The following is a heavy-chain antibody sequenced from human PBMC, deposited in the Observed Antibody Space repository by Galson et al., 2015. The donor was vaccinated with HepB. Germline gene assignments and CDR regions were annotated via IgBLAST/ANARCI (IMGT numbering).Heavy chain of an antibody. Sequence: SVKVSCKASGYTFTSYDVSWVRQAPGQGLEWMGWISGNNGDTNYAQKLRGRVTVTTDISTSTAYMELRSLRSDDTAVYYCARGGGSSARGMDVWGQGTTVTVSS. CDR3: ARGGGSSARGMDV. CDR2: ISGNNGDT. D-gene: IGHD1-26*01. CDR1: GYTFTSYD. V-gene: IGHV1-18*04. J-gene: IGHJ6*02.